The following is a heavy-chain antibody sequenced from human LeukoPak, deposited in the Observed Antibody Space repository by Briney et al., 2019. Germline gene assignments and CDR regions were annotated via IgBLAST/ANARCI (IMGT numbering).Heavy chain of an antibody. V-gene: IGHV4-39*01. D-gene: IGHD1-14*01. CDR1: GGSVSTISHF. CDR2: LSDTGTT. Sequence: SETLSLTCTVPGGSVSTISHFWDWVRQPPGKGLEWIVSLSDTGTTYYNPSLESRVTMSVDTSKNQFSLKLSSVTAADTAVYYCARRDHTGRSHAWFDPWGQGTLVTVSS. J-gene: IGHJ5*02. CDR3: ARRDHTGRSHAWFDP.